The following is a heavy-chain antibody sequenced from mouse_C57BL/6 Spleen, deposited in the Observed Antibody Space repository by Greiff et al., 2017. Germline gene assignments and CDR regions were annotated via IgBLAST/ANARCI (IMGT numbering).Heavy chain of an antibody. D-gene: IGHD1-1*01. J-gene: IGHJ4*01. Sequence: QVQLKQSGPELVKPGASVKISCKASGYAFSSSWMNWVKQRPGKGLEWIGRIYPGDGDTNYTGKFKGKDTLTADKSSSTAYMQLSSLTSEDSAVYFCARSYYYGSSSYYYAMDYWGQGTSVTVSS. CDR2: IYPGDGDT. CDR3: ARSYYYGSSSYYYAMDY. V-gene: IGHV1-82*01. CDR1: GYAFSSSW.